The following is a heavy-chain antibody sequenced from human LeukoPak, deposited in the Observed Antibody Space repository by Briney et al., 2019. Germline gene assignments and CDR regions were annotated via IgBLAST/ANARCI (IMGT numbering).Heavy chain of an antibody. V-gene: IGHV4-59*08. Sequence: PSETLSLTCTVSGGSITAYYWSRIRQSPGKGLEWIGYIYYSGSTNYNPSLKSRVTMSVDTSKTHFSLNLRSVTAADTAVYYCACMLATTRGADYWGQGTLVTVSS. CDR1: GGSITAYY. J-gene: IGHJ4*02. CDR3: ACMLATTRGADY. D-gene: IGHD5-12*01. CDR2: IYYSGST.